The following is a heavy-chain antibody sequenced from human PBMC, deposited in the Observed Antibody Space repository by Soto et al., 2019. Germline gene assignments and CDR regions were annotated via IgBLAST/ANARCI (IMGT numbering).Heavy chain of an antibody. V-gene: IGHV4-30-4*01. CDR1: GGSISSGDYY. Sequence: SETLSLTCTVSGGSISSGDYYWSWIRQPPGKGLEWIGYINYSGSTNYNPSLKSRVTISVDTSKNQFSLKLSSVTAADTAVYYCARGRMSMVRGVIFDDWGQGTLVTGSS. D-gene: IGHD3-10*01. CDR2: INYSGST. J-gene: IGHJ4*02. CDR3: ARGRMSMVRGVIFDD.